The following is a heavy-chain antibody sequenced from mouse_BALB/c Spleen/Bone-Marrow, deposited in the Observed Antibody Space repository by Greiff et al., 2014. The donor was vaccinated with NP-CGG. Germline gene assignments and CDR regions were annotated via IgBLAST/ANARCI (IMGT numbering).Heavy chain of an antibody. CDR1: GFSLTTYG. CDR2: LWADGST. D-gene: IGHD1-2*01. V-gene: IGHV2-9*02. J-gene: IGHJ4*01. CDR3: ARITTATGAMDC. Sequence: QVQLQQSGPGLVAPSQSLSITCTVSGFSLTTYGVHWVRQPPGKGLEWLGVLWADGSTNYNSALMSRLSISKDNSKSQVFLKMNSLQTDDTAMYYCARITTATGAMDCWGQGTSVTVSS.